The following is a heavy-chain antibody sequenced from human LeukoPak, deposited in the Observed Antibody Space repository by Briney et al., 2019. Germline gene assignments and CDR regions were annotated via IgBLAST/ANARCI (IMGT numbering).Heavy chain of an antibody. CDR2: INPSGGST. Sequence: ASVKVSCKASGYTFTSYYMHWVRQAPGQGLEWMGIINPSGGSTSYAQKFQGRVTMTRDTSTSTVYMELSSLRSEDTAVYYCARAFPPRGGQGGQLAPYFDYWGQGTLVTVSS. CDR3: ARAFPPRGGQGGQLAPYFDY. V-gene: IGHV1-46*01. D-gene: IGHD6-6*01. CDR1: GYTFTSYY. J-gene: IGHJ4*02.